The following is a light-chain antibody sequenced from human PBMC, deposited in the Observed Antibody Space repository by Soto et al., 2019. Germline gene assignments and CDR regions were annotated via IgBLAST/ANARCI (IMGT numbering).Light chain of an antibody. V-gene: IGKV1-39*01. J-gene: IGKJ5*01. CDR1: RNVSIY. CDR2: ATS. Sequence: EIPLTQSPSSLAASVGDRLTLTCRASRNVSIYLNWYQHKPGKGPTLLIHATSNLQIGVPSRFSGSGSGTEFTLTISSLEPEAFGTYYCQQSYKMPSFGQGTRLVIK. CDR3: QQSYKMPS.